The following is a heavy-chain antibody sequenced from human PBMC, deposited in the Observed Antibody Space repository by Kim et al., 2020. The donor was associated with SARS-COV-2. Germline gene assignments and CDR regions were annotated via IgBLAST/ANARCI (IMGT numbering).Heavy chain of an antibody. V-gene: IGHV4-31*11. J-gene: IGHJ4*02. D-gene: IGHD3-3*01. Sequence: SETLSLTCGVSGDSISSSGDYWSWVRQHPGKGLEWIGYIYYSGDTYYNPSLRSRVTISLDTSKNQFSLELTSVTATDAAVYYCARGVFYGSGTAVLFDHWGQGRLVAVSS. CDR3: ARGVFYGSGTAVLFDH. CDR1: GDSISSSGDY. CDR2: IYYSGDT.